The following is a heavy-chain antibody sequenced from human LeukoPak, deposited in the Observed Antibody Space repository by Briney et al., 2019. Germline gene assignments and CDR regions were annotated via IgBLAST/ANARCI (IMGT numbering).Heavy chain of an antibody. V-gene: IGHV4-31*03. CDR2: IYYSGST. D-gene: IGHD3-22*01. Sequence: TSQTLSPTCTVSGGSISSGGYYWSWIRQHPGKGLEWIGYIYYSGSTYYNPSLKSRVTISVDTSKNQFSLKLSSVTAADTAVYYCARVKKNSYASSGYLYYFDYWGQGTLVTVSS. J-gene: IGHJ4*02. CDR3: ARVKKNSYASSGYLYYFDY. CDR1: GGSISSGGYY.